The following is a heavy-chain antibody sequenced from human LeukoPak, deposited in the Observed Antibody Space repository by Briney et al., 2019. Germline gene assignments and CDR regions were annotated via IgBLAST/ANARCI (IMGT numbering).Heavy chain of an antibody. Sequence: ASVKVSCKASGCTFTSYYMHWVRQAPGQGLEWMGWINPNSGGTNYAQKFQGWVTMTRDASISTAYMELSRLRSDDTAAYYCARGGYFDSPPPSNWFDPWGQGSLVTVSS. J-gene: IGHJ5*02. CDR2: INPNSGGT. CDR3: ARGGYFDSPPPSNWFDP. D-gene: IGHD3-9*01. V-gene: IGHV1-2*04. CDR1: GCTFTSYY.